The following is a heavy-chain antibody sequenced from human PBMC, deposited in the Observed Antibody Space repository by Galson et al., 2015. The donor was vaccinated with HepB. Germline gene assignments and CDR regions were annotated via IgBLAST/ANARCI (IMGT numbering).Heavy chain of an antibody. CDR1: GFTFSSHW. D-gene: IGHD6-13*01. CDR3: ARDGVAAGPYFDY. J-gene: IGHJ4*02. V-gene: IGHV3-7*03. CDR2: INQDGSER. Sequence: SLRLSCAASGFTFSSHWMRWVRQAPGKGLEWVANINQDGSERFHVDSMKGRFTISRDNAKNSLYLQMNSLRAEDTAVYYCARDGVAAGPYFDYWGQGTRVTVSS.